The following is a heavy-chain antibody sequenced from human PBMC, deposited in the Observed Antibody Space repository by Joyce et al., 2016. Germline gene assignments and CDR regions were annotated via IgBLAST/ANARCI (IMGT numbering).Heavy chain of an antibody. CDR1: GGSISTDLYH. J-gene: IGHJ4*02. Sequence: QLQLQESGPGLVKPSETLSLTCTVSGGSISTDLYHWGWIRQSPGKGLEWIGYIHHSGRTDSNPSLKSRVTVSVDTSKNQFSLKLTSVTAADTAVYYCAKGNGAWRVGFWGQRTLVTVSP. D-gene: IGHD4-17*01. CDR3: AKGNGAWRVGF. CDR2: IHHSGRT. V-gene: IGHV4-39*07.